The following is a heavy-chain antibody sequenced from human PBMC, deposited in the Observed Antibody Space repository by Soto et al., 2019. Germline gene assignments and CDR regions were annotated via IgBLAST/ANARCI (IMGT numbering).Heavy chain of an antibody. CDR2: MNPNTGDT. J-gene: IGHJ4*02. V-gene: IGHV1-8*01. CDR1: GYTFISYD. CDR3: ARGDGYIFDY. Sequence: QVQLVQSGAEVKKPWASVKVSCKASGYTFISYDINWVRQATGQGLEWMGWMNPNTGDTGYAQKFQGRVTMTRNTSINTANLELSSLRSDDTAVYFCARGDGYIFDYWGQGTLVTVSS. D-gene: IGHD5-12*01.